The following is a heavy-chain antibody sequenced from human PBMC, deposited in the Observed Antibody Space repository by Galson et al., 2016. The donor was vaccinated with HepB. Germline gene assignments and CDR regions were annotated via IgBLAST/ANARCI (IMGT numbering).Heavy chain of an antibody. CDR3: ALVRPRRKGSIATRREPLDV. V-gene: IGHV4-34*01. CDR1: GGSFRGYY. D-gene: IGHD6-6*01. J-gene: IGHJ6*02. CDR2: INNSGHN. Sequence: SETLSLTCAIYGGSFRGYYWTWIRQSPGRGLEWIGEINNSGHNVYNPSLKSRATISGDTSKNQFSLRLIPVTAADTAMYSCALVRPRRKGSIATRREPLDVWGHGTTVTVSS.